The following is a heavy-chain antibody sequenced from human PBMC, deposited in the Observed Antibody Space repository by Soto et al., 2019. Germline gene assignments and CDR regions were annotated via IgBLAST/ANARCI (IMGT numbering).Heavy chain of an antibody. D-gene: IGHD3-10*01. Sequence: EVQLVESGGGLVQPGRSLRLSCAASGFTFDDYAMHWVRQAPGKGLEWVSGISWNSGSIGYADSVKGRFTISRDNAKNSLYLQMNSRRAEDTALYYCATRRFGEFFDYWGQGTLVTVSS. CDR2: ISWNSGSI. CDR3: ATRRFGEFFDY. J-gene: IGHJ4*02. CDR1: GFTFDDYA. V-gene: IGHV3-9*01.